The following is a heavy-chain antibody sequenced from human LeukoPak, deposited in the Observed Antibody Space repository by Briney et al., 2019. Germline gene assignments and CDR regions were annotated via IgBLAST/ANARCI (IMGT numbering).Heavy chain of an antibody. V-gene: IGHV4-59*08. D-gene: IGHD6-13*01. CDR3: VRHFHGSGYVVDL. J-gene: IGHJ5*02. CDR2: INYSGST. CDR1: GGSIGTYY. Sequence: SETLSLTCTVSGGSIGTYYWSWIRQPPGKGLEWIGYINYSGSTNYNPSLKSRVTISLDTSKNQFSLKLTSVTAADTAVYFCVRHFHGSGYVVDLWGQGTLVTVSS.